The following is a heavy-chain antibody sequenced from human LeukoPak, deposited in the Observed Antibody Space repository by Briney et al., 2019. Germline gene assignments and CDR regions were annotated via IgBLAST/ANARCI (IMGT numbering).Heavy chain of an antibody. CDR1: GFTFDDYA. D-gene: IGHD3-22*01. J-gene: IGHJ3*02. Sequence: GGSLRLSCAASGFTFDDYAMHWVRQAPGKGLGWVSLISWDGGSTYYADSVKGRFTISRDNSKNSLYLQMNSLRAEDTALYYCAKGDYYDSSGYYSDAFDIWGQGTMVTVSS. V-gene: IGHV3-43D*03. CDR2: ISWDGGST. CDR3: AKGDYYDSSGYYSDAFDI.